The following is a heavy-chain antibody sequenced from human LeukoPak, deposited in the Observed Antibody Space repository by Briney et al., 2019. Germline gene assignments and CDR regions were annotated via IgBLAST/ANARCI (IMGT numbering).Heavy chain of an antibody. CDR2: IYYSGST. D-gene: IGHD3-10*01. Sequence: PSETLSLTCAVSGFSISSDSYWGWIRQPPGKGLEWIGTIYYSGSTYYNPSLKSRVTISVDTSKNQFSLKLSSVTAADTAVYYCARQSRRSYYYGSGSYYNYWGQGTLVTVSS. CDR1: GFSISSDSY. CDR3: ARQSRRSYYYGSGSYYNY. V-gene: IGHV4-38-2*01. J-gene: IGHJ4*02.